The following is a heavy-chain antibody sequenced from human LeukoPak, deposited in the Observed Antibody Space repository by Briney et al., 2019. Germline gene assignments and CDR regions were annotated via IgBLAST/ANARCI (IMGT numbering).Heavy chain of an antibody. CDR1: GGSISSSNW. CDR2: IYHSGST. D-gene: IGHD2-2*01. J-gene: IGHJ4*02. CDR3: ASYQGWGPRKFDY. Sequence: PSETLSLTCAVSGGSISSSNWWSWVRQPPGKGLEWIGEIYHSGSTNYNPSLKSRVTISVDKSKNQFSLKLSSVTAADTALYYCASYQGWGPRKFDYWGRETRVTVAS. V-gene: IGHV4-4*02.